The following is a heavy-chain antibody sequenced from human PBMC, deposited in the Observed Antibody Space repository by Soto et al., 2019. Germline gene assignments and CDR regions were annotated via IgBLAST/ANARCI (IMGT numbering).Heavy chain of an antibody. V-gene: IGHV5-51*01. CDR2: IYPGDSDT. CDR3: ARRGGTGWFDP. D-gene: IGHD3-10*01. Sequence: LKISCKGSAYTFTSWIGWVRQMPGKGLELMGIIYPGDSDTRYSPSFQGQVTISADKSISTAYLQWSSLKASDTAMYYCARRGGTGWFDPWGQGTLVTVSS. CDR1: AYTFTSW. J-gene: IGHJ5*02.